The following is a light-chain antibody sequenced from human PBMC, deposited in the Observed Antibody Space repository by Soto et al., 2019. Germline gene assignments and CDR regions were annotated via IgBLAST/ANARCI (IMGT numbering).Light chain of an antibody. CDR3: QQRSNWPPPIT. CDR2: DAS. Sequence: ERATLSCRASQSVSSYLAWYQQKPGQAPRLLIYDASNRATGIPARFSGSGSGTDFTLTISSLEPEDFAVYYCQQRSNWPPPITFGQGTRLEIK. J-gene: IGKJ5*01. V-gene: IGKV3-11*01. CDR1: QSVSSY.